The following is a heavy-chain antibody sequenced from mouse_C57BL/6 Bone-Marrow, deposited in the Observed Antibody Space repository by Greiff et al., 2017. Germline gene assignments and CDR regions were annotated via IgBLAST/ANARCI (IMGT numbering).Heavy chain of an antibody. CDR3: AYYGRSYY. CDR2: IDPENGDT. CDR1: GFNIKDDY. V-gene: IGHV14-4*01. D-gene: IGHD1-1*01. Sequence: VQLQQSGAELVRPGASVKLSCTASGFNIKDDYMHWVKQRPEQGLEWIGWIDPENGDTEYASKFQGKATIQANASSNTAYLQLSILTSEDTAVYYCAYYGRSYYWGQGTTLTVSS. J-gene: IGHJ2*01.